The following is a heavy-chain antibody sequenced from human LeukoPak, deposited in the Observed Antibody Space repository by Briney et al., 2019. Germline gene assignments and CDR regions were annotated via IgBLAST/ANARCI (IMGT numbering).Heavy chain of an antibody. V-gene: IGHV3-21*01. Sequence: PGGSLRLSCAASGFTFSTYSMNWVRQAPGKGLEWVSSITSPVGRMYCADSLKGRITISRDNARSTLYLQMNSLRAEDTAVYYCATDGRSSGWYGFDYWGRGILVTVSS. CDR2: ITSPVGRM. CDR3: ATDGRSSGWYGFDY. CDR1: GFTFSTYS. J-gene: IGHJ4*02. D-gene: IGHD6-19*01.